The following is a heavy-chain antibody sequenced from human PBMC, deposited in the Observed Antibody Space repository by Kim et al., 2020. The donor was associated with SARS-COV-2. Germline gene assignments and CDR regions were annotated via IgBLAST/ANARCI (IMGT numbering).Heavy chain of an antibody. Sequence: GGSLRLSCAASGFTFSSYAMSWVRQAPGKGLEWVSAISGSGGSTYYADSVKGRFTISRDNSKNTLYLQMNSLRAEDTAVYYCAKDLVEWFGELLYLTAYGMDVWGQGTTVTVSS. CDR1: GFTFSSYA. V-gene: IGHV3-23*01. J-gene: IGHJ6*02. D-gene: IGHD3-10*01. CDR3: AKDLVEWFGELLYLTAYGMDV. CDR2: ISGSGGST.